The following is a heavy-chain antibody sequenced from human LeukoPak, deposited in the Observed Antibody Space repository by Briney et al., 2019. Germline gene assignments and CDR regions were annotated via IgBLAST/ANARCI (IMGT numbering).Heavy chain of an antibody. J-gene: IGHJ6*02. CDR2: IIPILRIA. V-gene: IGHV1-69*04. Sequence: SVKVSCKASGGTFSSYAISWVRQAPGQGLEWMGRIIPILRIANYAQKFQGRVTITADKSTSTAYMELSSLRSEDTAVYYCARDLKGVVAAYVAYYYYGMDVWGQGTTVTVSS. D-gene: IGHD2-15*01. CDR3: ARDLKGVVAAYVAYYYYGMDV. CDR1: GGTFSSYA.